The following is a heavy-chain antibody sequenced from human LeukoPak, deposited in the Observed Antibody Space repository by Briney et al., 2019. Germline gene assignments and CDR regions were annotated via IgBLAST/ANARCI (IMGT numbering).Heavy chain of an antibody. CDR3: AKDAGPYVWGSYRPFAY. J-gene: IGHJ4*02. D-gene: IGHD3-16*02. CDR2: ISGSGSST. CDR1: GFTFSSYA. V-gene: IGHV3-23*01. Sequence: GGSLRLSCAASGFTFSSYAMSWVRQAPGKGLEWVSAISGSGSSTYYADSVKGRFTISRDNSKNTLYLQMNSLRAEDTAVYYYAKDAGPYVWGSYRPFAYWGQGTLVTVSS.